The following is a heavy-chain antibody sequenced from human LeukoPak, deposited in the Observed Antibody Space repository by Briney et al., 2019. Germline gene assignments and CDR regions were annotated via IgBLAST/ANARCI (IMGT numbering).Heavy chain of an antibody. J-gene: IGHJ4*02. CDR3: AKGHGDSRGYYFLDY. V-gene: IGHV3-23*01. Sequence: GGPLRLSCAASGLTFSNSAMSCVRQAPGKGLEWVSAVRGGGDNTYYADSVKGRFTISRDNSKNTLYLQMNSLRAEDTAVYYCAKGHGDSRGYYFLDYWGQGTLVTVSS. CDR2: VRGGGDNT. D-gene: IGHD3-22*01. CDR1: GLTFSNSA.